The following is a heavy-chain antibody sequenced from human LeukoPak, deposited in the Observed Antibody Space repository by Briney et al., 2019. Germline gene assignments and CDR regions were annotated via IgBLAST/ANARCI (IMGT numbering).Heavy chain of an antibody. D-gene: IGHD6-19*01. V-gene: IGHV3-48*03. J-gene: IGHJ4*02. CDR2: ISSGGSTI. CDR3: ARDRAD. Sequence: GGSLRLFCAACGFTFCSYEMNGVPHAPGRGREGISYISSGGSTIYYTASVKGRVTISRDNAKNSLYLQVTSLRAEDTAVYYCARDRADWGQGNLVTVSS. CDR1: GFTFCSYE.